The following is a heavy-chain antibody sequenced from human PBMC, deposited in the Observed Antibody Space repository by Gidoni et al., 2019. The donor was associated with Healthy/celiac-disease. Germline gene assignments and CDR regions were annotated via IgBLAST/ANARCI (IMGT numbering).Heavy chain of an antibody. CDR3: ARDPREGYGDYGDYYGMDV. J-gene: IGHJ6*02. D-gene: IGHD4-17*01. V-gene: IGHV3-33*01. Sequence: QVQLVESGGGVVQPGRSLRLSCAASGFTFSSSGIHWVRLAPGKGLAWVAVIWYDGSNKYYADSVKGRFTISRDNSKNTLYRQMNSLRAEDTAVYYCARDPREGYGDYGDYYGMDVWGQGTTVTVSS. CDR1: GFTFSSSG. CDR2: IWYDGSNK.